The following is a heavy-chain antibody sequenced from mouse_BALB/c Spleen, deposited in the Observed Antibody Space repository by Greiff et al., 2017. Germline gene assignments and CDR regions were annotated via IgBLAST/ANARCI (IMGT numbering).Heavy chain of an antibody. CDR3: AREDYYGSSYPWFAY. CDR1: GFSLTSYG. V-gene: IGHV2-9*02. CDR2: IWAGGST. D-gene: IGHD1-1*01. J-gene: IGHJ3*01. Sequence: VKVVESGPGLVAPSQSLSITCTVSGFSLTSYGVHWVRQPPGKGLEWLGVIWAGGSTNYNSALMSRLSISKDNSKSQVFLKMNSLQTDDTAMYYCAREDYYGSSYPWFAYWGQGTLVTVSA.